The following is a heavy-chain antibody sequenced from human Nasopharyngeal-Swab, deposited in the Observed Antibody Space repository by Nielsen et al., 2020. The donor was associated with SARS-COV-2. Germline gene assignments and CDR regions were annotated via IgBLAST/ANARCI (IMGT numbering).Heavy chain of an antibody. CDR2: ISYDGSNK. V-gene: IGHV3-30*18. D-gene: IGHD2-15*01. CDR3: AKDGGDIVVVVAGISADCHFDY. CDR1: GFTFSSYG. Sequence: GESLKISCAASGFTFSSYGMHWVRQAPGKGLEWVAVISYDGSNKYYADSVKGRFTISRDNSKNTLYLQMNSLRAEDTAVYYCAKDGGDIVVVVAGISADCHFDYWGQGTLVTVSS. J-gene: IGHJ4*02.